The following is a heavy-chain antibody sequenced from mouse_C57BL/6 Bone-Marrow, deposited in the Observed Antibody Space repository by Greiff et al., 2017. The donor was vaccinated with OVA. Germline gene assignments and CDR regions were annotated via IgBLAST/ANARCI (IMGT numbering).Heavy chain of an antibody. D-gene: IGHD1-1*01. V-gene: IGHV1-55*01. CDR2: IYPGSGST. CDR1: GYTFTSYW. J-gene: IGHJ1*03. CDR3: ERGKYYGSSTDWYFDV. Sequence: QVQLQQSGAELVKPGASVKMSCKASGYTFTSYWITWVKQRPGQGLEWMGDIYPGSGSTNYNEKFKSKVTLTVDTSSSTAYMQLSSLTSEDSAVYYCERGKYYGSSTDWYFDVWGTGTTVTVSS.